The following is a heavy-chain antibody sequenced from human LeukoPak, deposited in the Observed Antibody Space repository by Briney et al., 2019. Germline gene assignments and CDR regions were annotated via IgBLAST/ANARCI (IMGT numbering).Heavy chain of an antibody. D-gene: IGHD6-19*01. CDR2: IYYSGST. V-gene: IGHV4-39*07. CDR3: AMVAGWFDP. CDR1: GGSISSSSYY. J-gene: IGHJ5*02. Sequence: SETLSLTCTVSGGSISSSSYYWGWIRQPPGKGLEWIGSIYYSGSTYYNPSLKSRVTISVDTSKNQFSLKLSSVTAADTAVYYCAMVAGWFDPWGQGTLVTVSS.